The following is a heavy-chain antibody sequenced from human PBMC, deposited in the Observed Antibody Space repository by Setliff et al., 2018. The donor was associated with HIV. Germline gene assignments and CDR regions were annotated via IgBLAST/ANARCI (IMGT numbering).Heavy chain of an antibody. J-gene: IGHJ4*02. CDR3: ASLGYSSRHTGDFFDS. D-gene: IGHD5-18*01. Sequence: ASVKVSCKASGGTFSSYAISWVRQAPGQGLEWMGGIIPIFGTANYAQKFQGRVTITTDESTSTAYMELSSLRSEDTAVYYCASLGYSSRHTGDFFDSWGQGTLVTVSS. CDR1: GGTFSSYA. V-gene: IGHV1-69*05. CDR2: IIPIFGTA.